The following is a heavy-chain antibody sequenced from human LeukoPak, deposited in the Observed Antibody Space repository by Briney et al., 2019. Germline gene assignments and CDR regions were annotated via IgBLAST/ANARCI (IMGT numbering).Heavy chain of an antibody. CDR3: ARGRPLLWFGESPETRNWFDP. D-gene: IGHD3-10*01. J-gene: IGHJ5*02. V-gene: IGHV1-46*01. CDR2: INPSGGST. CDR1: GYTFTSYY. Sequence: GASVKVSCKASGYTFTSYYMHWVRQAPGQGLEWMGIINPSGGSTSYAQKFKGRVTMTRDTSTSTVYMELSSLRSEDTAVYYCARGRPLLWFGESPETRNWFDPWGQGTLVTVSS.